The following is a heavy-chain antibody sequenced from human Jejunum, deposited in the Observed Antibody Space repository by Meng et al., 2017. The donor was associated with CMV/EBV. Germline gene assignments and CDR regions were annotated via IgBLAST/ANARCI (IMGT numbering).Heavy chain of an antibody. CDR1: SISGYY. CDR3: ARQYTYSYDANGNKLDH. CDR2: VYYTGRT. Sequence: SISGYYVNWIRPPPGKGLEWIGSVYYTGRTNYNPSLKSRVTISVDTSKNQFSLKLSSVTAADTAVYYCARQYTYSYDANGNKLDHWGQGTLVTVSS. J-gene: IGHJ4*02. V-gene: IGHV4-59*01. D-gene: IGHD4/OR15-4a*01.